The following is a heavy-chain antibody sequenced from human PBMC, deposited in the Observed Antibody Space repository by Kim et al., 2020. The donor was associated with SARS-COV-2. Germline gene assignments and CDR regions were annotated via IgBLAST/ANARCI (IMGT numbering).Heavy chain of an antibody. D-gene: IGHD3-10*01. CDR3: AKDDKGGVYYYGSGSYLGTPAY. V-gene: IGHV3-30*18. CDR1: GFTFSSYG. CDR2: ISYDGSNK. J-gene: IGHJ4*02. Sequence: GGSLRLSCAASGFTFSSYGMHWVRQAPGKGLEWVAVISYDGSNKYYADSMKCRFTISRDNSKNTLYLQMNSLRAEDTAVYYCAKDDKGGVYYYGSGSYLGTPAYWGKGTLVTVSS.